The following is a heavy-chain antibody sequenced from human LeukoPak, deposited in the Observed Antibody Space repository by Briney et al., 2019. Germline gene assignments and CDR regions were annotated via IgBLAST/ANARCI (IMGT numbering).Heavy chain of an antibody. D-gene: IGHD6-13*01. J-gene: IGHJ3*02. Sequence: PGRSLRLSCAASGFTFSSYAMHWVRQAPGKGLEWVAVISYDGSNKYYADSVKGRFTISRDNSKNTLYLQMNSLRAEDTAVYYCARDCIAAAGTGAFDIWGQGTMVTVSS. CDR3: ARDCIAAAGTGAFDI. CDR1: GFTFSSYA. V-gene: IGHV3-30*04. CDR2: ISYDGSNK.